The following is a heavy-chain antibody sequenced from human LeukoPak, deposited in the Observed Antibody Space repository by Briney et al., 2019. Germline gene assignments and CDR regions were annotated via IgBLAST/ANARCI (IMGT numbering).Heavy chain of an antibody. V-gene: IGHV4-61*02. CDR3: ARGGPPGYYYDYYMDV. CDR1: GGSISSGSYY. J-gene: IGHJ6*03. Sequence: SETLSLTCTVSGGSISSGSYYWSWIRQPAGKGLEWIGRIYTSGSTNYNPSLKSRVTISVDTSKNQFSLKLSSVTAADTAVYFRARGGPPGYYYDYYMDVWGKGTTVTISS. CDR2: IYTSGST.